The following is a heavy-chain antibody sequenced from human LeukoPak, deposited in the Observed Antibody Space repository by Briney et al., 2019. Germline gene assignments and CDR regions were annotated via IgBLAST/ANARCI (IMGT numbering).Heavy chain of an antibody. CDR1: GFTFSSYA. Sequence: GGSLRLSCAASGFTFSSYAMHWVRQAPGKGLEWVAVISYDGSNKYYADSVKGRFTISRDNSKNTLYLQMNSLRAEDTAVYYCARGGGIAVAGTDGKLDYWGQGTLVTVSS. J-gene: IGHJ4*02. D-gene: IGHD6-19*01. CDR3: ARGGGIAVAGTDGKLDY. V-gene: IGHV3-30*04. CDR2: ISYDGSNK.